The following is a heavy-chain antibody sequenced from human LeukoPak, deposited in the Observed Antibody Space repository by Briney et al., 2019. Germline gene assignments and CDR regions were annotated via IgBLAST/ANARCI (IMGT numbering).Heavy chain of an antibody. V-gene: IGHV4-59*01. Sequence: SETLSLTCTVSGGSISSYYWSWIRQPPGKGLEWIGYIYYSGSTNYNPSLKSRVTISVDTSKNQFSLKLSSVTAADTAVYYCARGGGMGYYYYYMDVWGRGTTVTVSS. CDR3: ARGGGMGYYYYYMDV. J-gene: IGHJ6*03. CDR1: GGSISSYY. CDR2: IYYSGST. D-gene: IGHD1-26*01.